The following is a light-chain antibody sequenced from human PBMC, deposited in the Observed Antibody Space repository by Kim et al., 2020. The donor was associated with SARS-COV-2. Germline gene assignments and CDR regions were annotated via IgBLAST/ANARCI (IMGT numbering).Light chain of an antibody. J-gene: IGKJ2*01. Sequence: SAAVGDRVTITCRASQSIGSWLAWFQQRPGKAPKLLIYKASNLESGVPSRFSGSGSGTEFTLTISSLQPDDFATYYCQQYDTYSYTFGQGTKLEIK. V-gene: IGKV1-5*03. CDR3: QQYDTYSYT. CDR1: QSIGSW. CDR2: KAS.